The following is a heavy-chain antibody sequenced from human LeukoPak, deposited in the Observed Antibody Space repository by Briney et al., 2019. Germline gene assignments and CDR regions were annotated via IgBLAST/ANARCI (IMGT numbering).Heavy chain of an antibody. Sequence: PSETLSLTCTVSGGSISSSSYYWGWIRQPPGKGLEWVSYISPSSTRIDYAASVRGRFTISRDNAKRSLYLQMSSLRAEDTAVYYCARMNYVSSGWGAPFDDWGQGTLVTVSS. J-gene: IGHJ4*02. D-gene: IGHD3-16*01. CDR1: GGSISSSSYY. CDR2: ISPSSTRI. V-gene: IGHV3-11*04. CDR3: ARMNYVSSGWGAPFDD.